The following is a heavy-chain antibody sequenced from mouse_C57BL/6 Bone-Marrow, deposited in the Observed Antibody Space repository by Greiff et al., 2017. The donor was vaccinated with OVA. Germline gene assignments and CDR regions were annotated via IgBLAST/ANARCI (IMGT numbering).Heavy chain of an antibody. J-gene: IGHJ2*01. CDR1: GYTFTDYY. CDR3: GRSERLGDYFDN. CDR2: IYPGSGNI. Sequence: QVQLQQSGAELVRPGASVKLSCKASGYTFTDYYISWVKQRPGQGLEWIARIYPGSGNIYSNEKFKGKATLTAEKSSSTAYMQLSSLTSDDSAVYFCGRSERLGDYFDNWGQGTTLTVSS. V-gene: IGHV1-76*01. D-gene: IGHD2-2*01.